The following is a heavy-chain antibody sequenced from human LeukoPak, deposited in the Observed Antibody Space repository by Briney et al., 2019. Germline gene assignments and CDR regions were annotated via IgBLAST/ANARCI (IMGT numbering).Heavy chain of an antibody. V-gene: IGHV3-30-3*01. CDR1: GFTFSSYA. J-gene: IGHJ6*02. CDR2: ISYDGSNK. D-gene: IGHD3-3*01. Sequence: TGGSLRLSCAASGFTFSSYAMHWVRQAPGKGLEWVAVISYDGSNKYYADSVKGRFTISRDNSKNTLYLQMNSLRAEDTAVYYRARDIGMEWVNYGMDVWGQGTTVTVSS. CDR3: ARDIGMEWVNYGMDV.